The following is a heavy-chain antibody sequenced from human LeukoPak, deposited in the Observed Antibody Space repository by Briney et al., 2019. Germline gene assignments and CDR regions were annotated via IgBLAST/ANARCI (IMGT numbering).Heavy chain of an antibody. CDR2: IWYDGSNK. Sequence: GRPLRLSCAASGFTFSSYGMHWVRQAPGKGLEWVAVIWYDGSNKYYADSVKGRLTISRDNSKNTLYLQMNSLRAEDTAVYYCAKGYYYMDVWGKGTTVTVSS. CDR1: GFTFSSYG. V-gene: IGHV3-33*06. CDR3: AKGYYYMDV. J-gene: IGHJ6*03.